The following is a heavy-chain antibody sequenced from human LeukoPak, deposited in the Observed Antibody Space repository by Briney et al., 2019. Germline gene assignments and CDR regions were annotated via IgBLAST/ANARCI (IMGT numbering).Heavy chain of an antibody. CDR2: IYYSGNT. D-gene: IGHD6-19*01. CDR3: ARHLAVAEYYFDY. V-gene: IGHV4-39*01. J-gene: IGHJ4*02. CDR1: GGSISTSAYY. Sequence: PSETLSLTCIVSGGSISTSAYYWGWIRQPPGEGLQWIGSIYYSGNTYYNSSLKSRVTISVDTSTSQFSLRLSSATAADTAVYYCARHLAVAEYYFDYWGQGTLVTVSS.